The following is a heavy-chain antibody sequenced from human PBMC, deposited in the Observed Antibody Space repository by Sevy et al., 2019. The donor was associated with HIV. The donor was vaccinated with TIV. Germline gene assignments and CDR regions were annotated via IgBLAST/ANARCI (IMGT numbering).Heavy chain of an antibody. D-gene: IGHD1-20*01. CDR3: TNRGIVIITGFDY. V-gene: IGHV3-23*01. CDR1: GVIFNSHA. J-gene: IGHJ4*02. Sequence: GGSLRLSCAASGVIFNSHAMSWVRQAPGKGLEWVSTISVSGGYTYYSDSVKGRFSISRDNSKNTVYLQMNSLRAEDTAVYYCTNRGIVIITGFDYWGQGTLVTVSS. CDR2: ISVSGGYT.